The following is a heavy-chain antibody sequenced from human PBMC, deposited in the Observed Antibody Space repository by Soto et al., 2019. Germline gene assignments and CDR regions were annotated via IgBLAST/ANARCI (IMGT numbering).Heavy chain of an antibody. V-gene: IGHV3-30-3*01. D-gene: IGHD3-3*01. J-gene: IGHJ4*02. CDR3: ARDGSERFLEWLIDY. CDR2: ISYDGSNK. CDR1: VFTFSSYA. Sequence: PVGSLRLSCASSVFTFSSYAMHCVRHSPGKGLEWVAVISYDGSNKYYADSVKGRFTISRDNSKNTLYLQMNSLRAEDTAVYYCARDGSERFLEWLIDYWGQGTLVTVSS.